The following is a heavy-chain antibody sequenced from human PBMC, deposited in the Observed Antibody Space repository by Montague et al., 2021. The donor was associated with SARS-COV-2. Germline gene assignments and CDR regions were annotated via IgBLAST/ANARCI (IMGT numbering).Heavy chain of an antibody. V-gene: IGHV4-31*03. CDR2: IYYSGST. CDR1: GGSISSGGYY. CDR3: ARERRGPMLVAVRRHAFDI. D-gene: IGHD3-22*01. Sequence: SLSLTCTVSGGSISSGGYYWSWIRQHPGKGLEWIGYIYYSGSTYYNPSLKSRVTISVDTSKNQFSLKLSSVTAADTAVYYCARERRGPMLVAVRRHAFDIWGQGTMVTVSS. J-gene: IGHJ3*02.